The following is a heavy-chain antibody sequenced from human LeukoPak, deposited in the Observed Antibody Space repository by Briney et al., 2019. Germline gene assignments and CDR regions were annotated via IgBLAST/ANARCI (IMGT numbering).Heavy chain of an antibody. D-gene: IGHD3-3*01. V-gene: IGHV3-53*01. CDR3: AKDRLSLIYYDFWSGYYYFDY. CDR2: IYSGGST. J-gene: IGHJ4*02. CDR1: GFTVSSNY. Sequence: PGGSLRLSCAASGFTVSSNYMSWVRQAPGKGLEWVSVIYSGGSTYYADSVKGRFAISRDNSKNTLYLQMNSLRAEDTAVYYCAKDRLSLIYYDFWSGYYYFDYWGQGTLVTVSS.